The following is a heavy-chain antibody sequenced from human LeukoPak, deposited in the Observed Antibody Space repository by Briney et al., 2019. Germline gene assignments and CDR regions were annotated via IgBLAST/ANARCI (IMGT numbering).Heavy chain of an antibody. V-gene: IGHV1-2*02. CDR1: GYIFSGYY. CDR2: INPNSGAT. D-gene: IGHD2-21*02. J-gene: IGHJ4*02. CDR3: ARGGDYRFTY. Sequence: GASVKVSFKASGYIFSGYYMHWVRQAPGQGLEWMGWINPNSGATKHAQKFQGRVTLTRDTSISTVYMEVNSLVSDDTAVYYCARGGDYRFTYWGQGTLVTVSS.